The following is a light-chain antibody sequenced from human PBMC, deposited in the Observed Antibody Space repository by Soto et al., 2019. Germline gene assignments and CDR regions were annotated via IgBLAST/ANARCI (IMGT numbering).Light chain of an antibody. V-gene: IGKV3-20*01. J-gene: IGKJ2*01. CDR1: QSVSSS. Sequence: EIVMTQSPATLSVSPGERATLSCRASQSVSSSLAWYQQKPGQAPRLLIYGASIRATGVPDRFSGSGSGTDFTLTISRLEPEDFAVYYCQQYVRSPYTFGQGTNLEIK. CDR2: GAS. CDR3: QQYVRSPYT.